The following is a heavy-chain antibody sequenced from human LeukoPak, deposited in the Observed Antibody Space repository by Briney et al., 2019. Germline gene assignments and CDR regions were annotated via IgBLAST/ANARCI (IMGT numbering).Heavy chain of an antibody. Sequence: SETLSPTCTVSGGSISTSNYYWGWIRQPPGKGLEWIGNIFYSGSTYYGPSLKSRVTISVDTSNNQFSLKLSSVTAADTAVYYCARHNWNGGENWFDPWGQGTLVTVSS. J-gene: IGHJ5*02. CDR3: ARHNWNGGENWFDP. CDR2: IFYSGST. V-gene: IGHV4-39*01. CDR1: GGSISTSNYY. D-gene: IGHD1-20*01.